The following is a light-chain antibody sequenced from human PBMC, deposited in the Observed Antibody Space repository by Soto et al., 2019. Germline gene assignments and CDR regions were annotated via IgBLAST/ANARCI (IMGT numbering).Light chain of an antibody. CDR2: DVS. Sequence: AIQLTQSPSSLSASVGDRVTITCRASQDIRGALAWYQQKPGEAPKILIYDVSILESGVPSRFSGSSSGTDFTLTISSLQPVDFETYYCQQFNSYPITFGQGTRLQIK. CDR3: QQFNSYPIT. J-gene: IGKJ5*01. V-gene: IGKV1-13*02. CDR1: QDIRGA.